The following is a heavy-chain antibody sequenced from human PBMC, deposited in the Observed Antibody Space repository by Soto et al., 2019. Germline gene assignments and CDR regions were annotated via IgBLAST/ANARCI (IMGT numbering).Heavy chain of an antibody. Sequence: ASVKVSCKTSGYSFTEYYIHWVRQAPGQGPEWMGWINPYTGASTPAEKFQGRITMTRDTSISTAYMELGWLRPDDTDIYYCARNLWDLYQSGPDSWFDPWGQGTLDTVSS. V-gene: IGHV1-2*02. J-gene: IGHJ5*02. D-gene: IGHD1-1*01. CDR3: ARNLWDLYQSGPDSWFDP. CDR2: INPYTGAS. CDR1: GYSFTEYY.